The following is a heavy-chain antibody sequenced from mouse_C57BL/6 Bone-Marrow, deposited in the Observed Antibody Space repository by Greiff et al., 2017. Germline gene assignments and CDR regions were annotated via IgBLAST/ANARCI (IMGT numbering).Heavy chain of an antibody. D-gene: IGHD3-2*02. CDR3: ARQLRLPSFAY. CDR2: INPNNGGT. CDR1: GYTFTDYY. Sequence: VQLKHSGPELVKPGASVKISCKASGYTFTDYYMNWVKQSHGKSLEWIGDINPNNGGTSYNQKFKGKATLTVDKSSSTAYMELRSLTSEDSAVYYCARQLRLPSFAYWGQGTLVTVSA. V-gene: IGHV1-26*01. J-gene: IGHJ3*01.